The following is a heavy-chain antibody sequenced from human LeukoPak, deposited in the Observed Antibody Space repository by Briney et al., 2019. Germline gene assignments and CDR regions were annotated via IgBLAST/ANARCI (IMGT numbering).Heavy chain of an antibody. V-gene: IGHV1-69*13. J-gene: IGHJ2*01. CDR2: IIPIFGTA. CDR1: GGTFSSYA. Sequence: SVKVSCKASGGTFSSYAISWVRQAPGQGLEWMGGIIPIFGTANYAQKLQGRVTITAEESTSTAYTELRSLRSEDTAVYQCARDFFGELGGYWYFDLWGRGTLVTVSS. CDR3: ARDFFGELGGYWYFDL. D-gene: IGHD3-10*01.